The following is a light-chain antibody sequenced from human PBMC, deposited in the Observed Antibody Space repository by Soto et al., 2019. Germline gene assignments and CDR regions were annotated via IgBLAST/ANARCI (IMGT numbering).Light chain of an antibody. CDR2: EVN. Sequence: QSALTQPPSASGSPGQSVTISCTGTSSDVGAYIYVSWYQQHPGTAPKLIIYEVNKRPSGVPDRFSGSRSGNTASPTVSGLQPEDAADYYCISYAGNHNLVFGGGTKVTVL. J-gene: IGLJ2*01. CDR1: SSDVGAYIY. V-gene: IGLV2-8*01. CDR3: ISYAGNHNLV.